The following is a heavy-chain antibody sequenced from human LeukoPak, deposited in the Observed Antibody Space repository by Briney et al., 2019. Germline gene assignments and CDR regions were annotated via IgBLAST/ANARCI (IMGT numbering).Heavy chain of an antibody. D-gene: IGHD3-3*01. V-gene: IGHV1-18*01. Sequence: ASVKVSCKASGYSFPFYGINWVRQAPGQGLEWMGWISADSGNTNYAQKFQGRATMTTDTSTSTAYMELRSLRSDDTAVYYCQRITIFGVVFDFDYWGQGSLVTVFS. J-gene: IGHJ4*02. CDR2: ISADSGNT. CDR1: GYSFPFYG. CDR3: QRITIFGVVFDFDY.